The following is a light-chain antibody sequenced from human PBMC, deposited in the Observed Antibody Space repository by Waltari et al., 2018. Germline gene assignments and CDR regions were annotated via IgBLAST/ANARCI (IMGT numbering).Light chain of an antibody. V-gene: IGKV1-8*01. CDR1: QGICSY. Sequence: AIRMTQSPSSIHASTGDRVTITCRESQGICSYLAWYQKRPGKAPRLLVYAASTLQSGVASRFRGSGSGTDFTLTNGCLQSEDFVSYYCQQYYTSPLTFGGGTKVEI. J-gene: IGKJ4*01. CDR2: AAS. CDR3: QQYYTSPLT.